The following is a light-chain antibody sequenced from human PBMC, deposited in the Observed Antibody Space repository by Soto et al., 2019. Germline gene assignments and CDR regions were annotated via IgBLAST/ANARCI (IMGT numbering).Light chain of an antibody. J-gene: IGLJ1*01. V-gene: IGLV2-14*01. CDR2: EVS. Sequence: QSVLTQPASVSGSPGQSITISCTGTSGDVGGFNYVSWYQQHPDKAPKLMLYEVSNRPSGVSNRFSGSKSGNTASLTISGLQAEDEADYYCGSYTSSRAVYVFGTGTQLTVL. CDR1: SGDVGGFNY. CDR3: GSYTSSRAVYV.